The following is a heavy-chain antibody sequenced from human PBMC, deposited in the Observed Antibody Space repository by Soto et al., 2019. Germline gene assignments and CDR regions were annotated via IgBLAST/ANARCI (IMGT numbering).Heavy chain of an antibody. V-gene: IGHV4-34*01. CDR1: SGSFSGYY. D-gene: IGHD6-6*01. Sequence: QVQLHQWGAGLFKPSETLSLACSIYSGSFSGYYWSWIRQPPGKGLEWLGEISQSGHTNYSPSLKRRVSISIDTSKKQFSLNLSSVSAADTVVYYCARAPKVSGSYRPRPDFWGQGTLVTVSS. CDR2: ISQSGHT. J-gene: IGHJ4*02. CDR3: ARAPKVSGSYRPRPDF.